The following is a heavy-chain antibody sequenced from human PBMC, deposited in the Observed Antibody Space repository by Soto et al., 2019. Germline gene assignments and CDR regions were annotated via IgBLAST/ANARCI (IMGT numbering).Heavy chain of an antibody. D-gene: IGHD3-9*01. CDR1: GGSISRGGYY. J-gene: IGHJ3*02. V-gene: IGHV4-31*03. CDR3: AKAYPVHFDWFHLSTNDAFDI. Sequence: SETLSLTCTVSGGSISRGGYYWSWIRQHPGKGLEWIGYIYYSGSTYYNPSLKSRVTISVDTSKNQFSLKLSFVTAEDTAVYYCAKAYPVHFDWFHLSTNDAFDIWGQGTMVTVSS. CDR2: IYYSGST.